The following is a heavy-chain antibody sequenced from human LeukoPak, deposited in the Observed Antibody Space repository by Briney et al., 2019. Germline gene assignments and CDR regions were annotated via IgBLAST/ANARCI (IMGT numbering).Heavy chain of an antibody. J-gene: IGHJ4*02. Sequence: ASVKVSCKASGYTFTSYDINWVRQATGQGLEWMGWMNPNSGNTGYAQKFQGRVTMTRNTPISTAYMELSSLRSEDTAVYYCATLGDYSSGWYVDYWGQGTLVTVSS. CDR3: ATLGDYSSGWYVDY. CDR1: GYTFTSYD. D-gene: IGHD6-19*01. V-gene: IGHV1-8*01. CDR2: MNPNSGNT.